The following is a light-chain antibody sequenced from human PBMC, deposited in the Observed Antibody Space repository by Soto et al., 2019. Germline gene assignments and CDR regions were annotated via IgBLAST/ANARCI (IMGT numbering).Light chain of an antibody. J-gene: IGKJ2*01. CDR2: GAS. CDR3: QQFGSLPPYT. V-gene: IGKV3-20*01. CDR1: QSVSSSY. Sequence: EIVLTQSPGTLSLSPGERATLSCRASQSVSSSYLAWYQQKPGQAPRLLIYGASSRATGIPDRFSGSGSGTDFTLTLISLEPEDFAVYYCQQFGSLPPYTFVQETKLEIK.